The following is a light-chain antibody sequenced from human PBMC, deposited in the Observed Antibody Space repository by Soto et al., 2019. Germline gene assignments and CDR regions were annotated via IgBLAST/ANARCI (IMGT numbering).Light chain of an antibody. CDR2: GAS. CDR3: QQYNDWHPYT. CDR1: QGVGSN. Sequence: EIVMTQSPATLSVSPGERATLSCRASQGVGSNLAWYQFKPGQAPRLLIYGASSRATGVPTRFSGSGSETECTLTISSLKSEDFAMYYCQQYNDWHPYTFGQGTKLEN. V-gene: IGKV3-15*01. J-gene: IGKJ2*01.